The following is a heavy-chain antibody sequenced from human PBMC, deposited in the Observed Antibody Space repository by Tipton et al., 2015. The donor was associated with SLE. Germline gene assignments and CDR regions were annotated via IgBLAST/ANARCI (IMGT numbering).Heavy chain of an antibody. CDR1: GYTFTGHY. CDR2: INPNSGGT. D-gene: IGHD2-15*01. V-gene: IGHV1-2*02. J-gene: IGHJ4*02. Sequence: QLVQSGAEVKKPGASVKVSCKASGYTFTGHYMHWVRQAPGQGLEWMGWINPNSGGTNYAQNFQGRVTMTRDTSISTAYMELSRLRSDDTAVYYCARGPNCSGGNCYSDWGQGTLVTVSS. CDR3: ARGPNCSGGNCYSD.